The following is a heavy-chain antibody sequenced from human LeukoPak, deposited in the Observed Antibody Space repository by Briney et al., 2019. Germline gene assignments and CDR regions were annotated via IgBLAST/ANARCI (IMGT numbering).Heavy chain of an antibody. V-gene: IGHV3-74*01. CDR3: AKDLEWLSHYYYAMDV. D-gene: IGHD3-3*01. Sequence: PGGSLRLSCAASGFTFSSYWMHWVRQAPGKGLVWVSRIHYDGSSTSYADSVKGRFTISRDNSKNTLNLQMNSLRAEDTAVYYCAKDLEWLSHYYYAMDVWGQGTTVTVSS. J-gene: IGHJ6*02. CDR2: IHYDGSST. CDR1: GFTFSSYW.